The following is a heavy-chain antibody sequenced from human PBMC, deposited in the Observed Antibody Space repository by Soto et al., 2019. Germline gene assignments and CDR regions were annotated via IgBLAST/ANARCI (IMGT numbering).Heavy chain of an antibody. CDR1: GYTFTSYG. CDR2: ISAHNGNT. J-gene: IGHJ4*02. CDR3: ARGRYGDY. V-gene: IGHV1-18*01. D-gene: IGHD1-1*01. Sequence: QVHLVQSGAEVKKPGASVKVSCKASGYTFTSYGITWVRQAPGQGLEWMGWISAHNGNTDYAQKLQGRVIVTRVTSTSTVYMELRSLISDDTAVYYCARGRYGDYWGQGALVTVSS.